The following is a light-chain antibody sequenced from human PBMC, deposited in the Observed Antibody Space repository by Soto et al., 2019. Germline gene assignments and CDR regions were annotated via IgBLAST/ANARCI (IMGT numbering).Light chain of an antibody. CDR2: KTS. J-gene: IGKJ1*01. CDR1: QSISTW. Sequence: DIQMTQSPSTLSASVGDRVTITCRASQSISTWLAWYQQKPGKAPKLLIYKTSTLESGVPSRFSGSGSGTEFTLTISSLQPDDFATYCCQHYNTYSQTFGQGTKVEIK. CDR3: QHYNTYSQT. V-gene: IGKV1-5*03.